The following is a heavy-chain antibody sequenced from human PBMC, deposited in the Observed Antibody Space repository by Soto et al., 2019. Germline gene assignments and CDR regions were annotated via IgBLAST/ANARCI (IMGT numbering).Heavy chain of an antibody. Sequence: EVQLVESGGGLVQPGGSLRLSCAASGFTFRSYWMSWVRQAPGKGLEWVANIKNDGSEKYYVDSVKGRFTISRDNAKNSLSLQMNSLRAEDTAVYYCAREPEGLDYWGPGTLVTVSS. CDR1: GFTFRSYW. CDR3: AREPEGLDY. J-gene: IGHJ4*02. V-gene: IGHV3-7*01. CDR2: IKNDGSEK.